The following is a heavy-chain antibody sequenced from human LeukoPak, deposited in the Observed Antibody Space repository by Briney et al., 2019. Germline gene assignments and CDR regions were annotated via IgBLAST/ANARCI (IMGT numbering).Heavy chain of an antibody. Sequence: GGSLRLSCAASGFTFSSYDMHWVRQATGKGLEWVSAIGTAGDTYYPGSVKGRFTISRENAKNSLYLQMNSLRAGDTAVYYCARETYYYDSSGYRGAFDIWGQGTMVTVSS. J-gene: IGHJ3*02. V-gene: IGHV3-13*01. CDR3: ARETYYYDSSGYRGAFDI. CDR2: IGTAGDT. D-gene: IGHD3-22*01. CDR1: GFTFSSYD.